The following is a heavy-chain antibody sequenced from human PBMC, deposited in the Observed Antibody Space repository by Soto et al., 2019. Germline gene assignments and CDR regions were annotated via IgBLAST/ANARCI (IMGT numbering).Heavy chain of an antibody. Sequence: TVSGGSISSYYWSWIRQPPGKGLEWIGYIYYSGSTNYNPSLKSRVTISVDTSKNQFSLKLSSVTAADTAAYYCARVSYIAAAGTFDYWGQGTLVTVSS. J-gene: IGHJ4*02. CDR3: ARVSYIAAAGTFDY. CDR1: GGSISSYY. CDR2: IYYSGST. D-gene: IGHD6-13*01. V-gene: IGHV4-59*01.